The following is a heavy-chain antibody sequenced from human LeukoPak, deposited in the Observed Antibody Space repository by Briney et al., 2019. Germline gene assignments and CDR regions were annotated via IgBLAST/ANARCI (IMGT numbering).Heavy chain of an antibody. V-gene: IGHV3-30*03. J-gene: IGHJ4*02. D-gene: IGHD3-10*01. CDR3: ASSIAIGGQFDY. Sequence: PGRSLRLSCAASGFTLGSYGMHWVRQAPGKGLEWVAVISYDGSNKYYADSVKGRFTISRDNSKNTLYLQMNSLRAEDTAVYYCASSIAIGGQFDYWGQGTLVTVSS. CDR1: GFTLGSYG. CDR2: ISYDGSNK.